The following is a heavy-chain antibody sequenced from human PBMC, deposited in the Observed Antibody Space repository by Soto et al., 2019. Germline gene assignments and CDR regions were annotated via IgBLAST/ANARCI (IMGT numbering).Heavy chain of an antibody. J-gene: IGHJ4*02. Sequence: QVQLVQSGAEVKKPGASVKVSCKASGYTFTSHGISWVRQAPGQGLEWMGWVSGYNGNTNYAQKFQGRVTMTTDTSTTQAYMERRSLTSDDTAVYYCSRDLGAKVYFWGQGTLVTVSS. CDR1: GYTFTSHG. D-gene: IGHD3-16*01. V-gene: IGHV1-18*01. CDR2: VSGYNGNT. CDR3: SRDLGAKVYF.